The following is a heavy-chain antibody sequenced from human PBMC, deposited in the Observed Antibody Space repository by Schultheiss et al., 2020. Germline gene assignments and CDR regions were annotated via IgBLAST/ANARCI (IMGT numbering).Heavy chain of an antibody. Sequence: AETLSLTCTVSSDSISGVYCSWIRQPPGKGLEWIGYIYYSGSTNYNPSLKSRVTISVDTSKNQFSLKLSSVTAADTANYYCARGLCGGDCYIYYDHWGQGTLVTVSS. CDR2: IYYSGST. CDR1: SDSISGVY. D-gene: IGHD2-21*02. CDR3: ARGLCGGDCYIYYDH. V-gene: IGHV4-59*12. J-gene: IGHJ4*02.